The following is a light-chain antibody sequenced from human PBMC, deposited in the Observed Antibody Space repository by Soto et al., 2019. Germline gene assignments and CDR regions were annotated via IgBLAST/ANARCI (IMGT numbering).Light chain of an antibody. CDR1: QSISEF. CDR2: DAS. CDR3: QQRSKWPVT. J-gene: IGKJ4*01. V-gene: IGKV3-11*01. Sequence: VFLTQSPATLSLSRGERATLSCRASQSISEFLAWYQQKPGQAPRLLIYDASNGATGIPARFSGSGSGTDFTLTISSLEAEDFALYYCQQRSKWPVTFGGGTKVDIK.